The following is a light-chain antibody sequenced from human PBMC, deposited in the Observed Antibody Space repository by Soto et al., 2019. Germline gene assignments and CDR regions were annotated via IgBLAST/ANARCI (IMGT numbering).Light chain of an antibody. J-gene: IGLJ2*01. CDR3: SSYSTRITLI. Sequence: QSALTQPRSVSGSPGQSVTISCTGASGDIGGYNYVSWYQHHPGKAPKLIIFDVNKRPSGVPDRFSGSKSGNTASLTISGLQPEDEADYFCSSYSTRITLIFGGGTKVTVL. CDR2: DVN. V-gene: IGLV2-11*01. CDR1: SGDIGGYNY.